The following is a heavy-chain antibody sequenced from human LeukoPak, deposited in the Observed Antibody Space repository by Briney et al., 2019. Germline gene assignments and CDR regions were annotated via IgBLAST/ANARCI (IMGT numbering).Heavy chain of an antibody. CDR2: TSGSGST. V-gene: IGHV4-4*07. Sequence: PSETLSLTCTVSGASISSHYWSWIRQPAGKGLEWIGRTSGSGSTNYNPSLQSRVTMSLDTSRNQLSLKLSSVTAADTALYYCAREVEMARQFDYWGQGTLVTVSS. CDR1: GASISSHY. J-gene: IGHJ4*02. D-gene: IGHD5-24*01. CDR3: AREVEMARQFDY.